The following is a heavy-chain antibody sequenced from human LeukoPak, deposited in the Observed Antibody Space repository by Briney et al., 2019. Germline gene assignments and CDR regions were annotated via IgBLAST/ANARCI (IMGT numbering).Heavy chain of an antibody. CDR2: TYYRSKWNK. CDR3: ARTGGAAD. CDR1: GDSVSSNSAA. V-gene: IGHV6-1*01. J-gene: IGHJ4*02. Sequence: SQTLSLTCAISGDSVSSNSAAWNWIRQSPSRGLEWLGRTYYRSKWNKNYAVSVKSRITINQDTSKNQFSLQLNPVTPEDTAVYYCARTGGAADWGQGTLVTVSS. D-gene: IGHD1-14*01.